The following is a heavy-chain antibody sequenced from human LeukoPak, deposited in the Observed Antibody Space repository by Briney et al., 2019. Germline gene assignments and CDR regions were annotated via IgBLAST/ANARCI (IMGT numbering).Heavy chain of an antibody. Sequence: SETLSLTCTVSGGSISSSSYYWSWIRQPPGKGLEWIGEINHSGSTNYNPSLKSRVTISVDTSKNQFSLKLSSVTAADTAVYYCARISAKALDYWGQGTLVTVSS. CDR1: GGSISSSSYY. J-gene: IGHJ4*02. CDR2: INHSGST. V-gene: IGHV4-39*07. CDR3: ARISAKALDY.